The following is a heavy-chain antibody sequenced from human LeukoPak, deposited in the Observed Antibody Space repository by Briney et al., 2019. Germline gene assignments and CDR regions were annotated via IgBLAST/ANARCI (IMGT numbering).Heavy chain of an antibody. CDR1: GGSISSYY. J-gene: IGHJ5*02. D-gene: IGHD4-17*01. CDR2: IYYSGST. CDR3: ARVPVGGDYGGWFDP. V-gene: IGHV4-59*01. Sequence: SETLSLTCTVSGGSISSYYWSWIRQPPGQGLEWIGYIYYSGSTNYNPSLKSRVTISVDTSKNQFSLKLSSVTAADTAVYYCARVPVGGDYGGWFDPWGQGTLVTVSS.